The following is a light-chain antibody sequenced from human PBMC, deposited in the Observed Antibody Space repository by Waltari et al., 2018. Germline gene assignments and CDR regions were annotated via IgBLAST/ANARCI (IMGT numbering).Light chain of an antibody. V-gene: IGKV3D-20*01. CDR2: DAS. J-gene: IGKJ2*01. Sequence: DIVLTQSPATLSLSPGERATLTCGASQSVSSSYLGWYQQKPGLAPRLLIYDASTRATGIPDRFSGSWSGTDFTLTISSLEPEDFAVYCCQQYGSFPVTFGQGTKVEIK. CDR1: QSVSSSY. CDR3: QQYGSFPVT.